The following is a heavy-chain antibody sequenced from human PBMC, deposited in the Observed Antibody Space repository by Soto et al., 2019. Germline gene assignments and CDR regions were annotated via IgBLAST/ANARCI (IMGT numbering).Heavy chain of an antibody. D-gene: IGHD3-10*01. CDR2: IYYSGST. CDR1: GGSISSGGYY. V-gene: IGHV4-31*03. J-gene: IGHJ3*02. Sequence: SETLSLTCTVSGGSISSGGYYWSWIRQHPGKGLEWIGYIYYSGSTYYNPSLKSRVTISVDTSKNQFSLKLSSVTAADTAVYYCARGDYGLGSYPAVGFDIWGQGTMVTVSS. CDR3: ARGDYGLGSYPAVGFDI.